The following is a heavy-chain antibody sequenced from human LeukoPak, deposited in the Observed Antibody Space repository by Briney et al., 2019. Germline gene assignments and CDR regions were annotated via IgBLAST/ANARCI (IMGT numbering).Heavy chain of an antibody. CDR1: GGSISSGGYY. CDR2: IYYSGST. CDR3: ARDVRGGYAFYI. Sequence: PSQTLSLTCTVSGGSISSGGYYWSWIRQHPGKGLEWIGYIYYSGSTYYNPSLKSRVTISVDTSKNQFSLKLSSVTAADTAVYYCARDVRGGYAFYIWGQGTMVTVSS. V-gene: IGHV4-31*03. D-gene: IGHD3-16*01. J-gene: IGHJ3*02.